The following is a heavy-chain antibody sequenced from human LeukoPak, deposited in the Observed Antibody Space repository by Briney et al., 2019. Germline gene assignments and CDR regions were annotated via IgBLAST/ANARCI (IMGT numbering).Heavy chain of an antibody. J-gene: IGHJ5*02. D-gene: IGHD3-9*01. CDR1: GGSISSGDYY. Sequence: SETLSLTCTVSGGSISSGDYYWSWIRQPPGKGLEWIGYIYYSGSTYYNPSLKSRVTISVDTSKNQFSLKLSSVTAEDTAVYYCARGDDYDILTGIGVGWFDPWGQGTLVTVSS. CDR2: IYYSGST. CDR3: ARGDDYDILTGIGVGWFDP. V-gene: IGHV4-30-4*01.